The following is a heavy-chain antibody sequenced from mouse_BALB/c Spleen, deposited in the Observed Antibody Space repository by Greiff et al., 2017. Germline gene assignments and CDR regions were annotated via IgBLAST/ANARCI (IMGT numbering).Heavy chain of an antibody. CDR1: GFTFSSYT. V-gene: IGHV5-6-4*01. Sequence: DVHLVESGGGLVKPGGSLKLSCAASGFTFSSYTMSWVRQTPEKRLEWVATISSGGSYTYYPDSVKGRFTISRDNAKNTLYLQMSSLKSEDTAMYYCTRALYSYWYFDVWGAGTTVTVSS. CDR2: ISSGGSYT. D-gene: IGHD2-1*01. J-gene: IGHJ1*01. CDR3: TRALYSYWYFDV.